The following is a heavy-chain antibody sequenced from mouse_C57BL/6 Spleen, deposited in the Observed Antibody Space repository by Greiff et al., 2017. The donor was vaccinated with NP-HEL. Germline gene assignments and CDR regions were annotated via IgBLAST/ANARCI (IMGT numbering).Heavy chain of an antibody. CDR1: GYTFTSYG. Sequence: QVQLKESGAELARPGASVKLSCKASGYTFTSYGISWVKQRTGQGLEWIGEIYPRSGNTYYNEKFKGKATLTADKSSSTAYMELRSLTSEDSAVYFCARDDYDEGYYFDYWGQGTTLTVS. J-gene: IGHJ2*01. D-gene: IGHD2-4*01. V-gene: IGHV1-81*01. CDR3: ARDDYDEGYYFDY. CDR2: IYPRSGNT.